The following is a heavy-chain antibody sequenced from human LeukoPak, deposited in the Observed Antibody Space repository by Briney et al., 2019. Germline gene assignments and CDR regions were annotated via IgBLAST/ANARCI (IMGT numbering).Heavy chain of an antibody. CDR1: GFTFSSYE. Sequence: WGSLRLSCAASGFTFSSYEMNWVRKAPGKGLEWLSYTSSSGTTIYYADSVKGRFTISRDNAKNSLYLQMNSLRAEDTAIYFCAREPGTSSSDAFDIWGQGTKVTVSS. CDR3: AREPGTSSSDAFDI. J-gene: IGHJ3*02. V-gene: IGHV3-48*03. CDR2: TSSSGTTI. D-gene: IGHD6-6*01.